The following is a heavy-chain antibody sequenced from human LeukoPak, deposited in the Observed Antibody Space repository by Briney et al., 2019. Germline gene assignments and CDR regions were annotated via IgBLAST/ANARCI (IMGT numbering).Heavy chain of an antibody. V-gene: IGHV4-4*07. CDR1: GDSISNYY. CDR3: ASSYYYDSSGGFDY. D-gene: IGHD3-22*01. CDR2: IYTSGST. Sequence: SETLSLTCTASGDSISNYYWSWIRQPAGKGLEWIGRIYTSGSTNYNPSLKSRVTISVDTSKNQFSLKLSSVTAADTAVYYCASSYYYDSSGGFDYWGQGTLVTVSS. J-gene: IGHJ4*02.